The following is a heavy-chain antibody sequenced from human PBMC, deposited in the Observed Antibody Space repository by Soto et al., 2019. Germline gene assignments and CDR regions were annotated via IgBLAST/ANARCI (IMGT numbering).Heavy chain of an antibody. Sequence: SETLSLTCSVSGGSIRSYYWSWVRQSPEKGLEWIGYIYYSGVTNYNPSLKSRVTLSINTPKSQFSLELRSVTAADTAVYYCATSYDAKTFPWDLWGQGTLVTVS. CDR1: GGSIRSYY. CDR3: ATSYDAKTFPWDL. V-gene: IGHV4-59*01. D-gene: IGHD5-12*01. CDR2: IYYSGVT. J-gene: IGHJ5*02.